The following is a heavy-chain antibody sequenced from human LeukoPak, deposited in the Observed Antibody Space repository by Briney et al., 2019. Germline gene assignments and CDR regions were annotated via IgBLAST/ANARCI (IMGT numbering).Heavy chain of an antibody. CDR3: ARGPPILNYYYYGMDV. CDR1: GGSISSYY. J-gene: IGHJ6*02. CDR2: IYTSGST. V-gene: IGHV4-4*07. Sequence: SETLSLTCTVSGGSISSYYWSWIRQPAGKGLEWIGRIYTSGSTNYNPSLKSRVTMSVDTSKNQFSLKLNSVTAADTAVYYCARGPPILNYYYYGMDVWGQGTTVTVSS. D-gene: IGHD2-21*01.